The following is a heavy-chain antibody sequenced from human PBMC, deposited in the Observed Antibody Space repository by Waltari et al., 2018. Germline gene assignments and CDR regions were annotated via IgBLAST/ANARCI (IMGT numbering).Heavy chain of an antibody. CDR2: IIPIFGTA. CDR1: GGTFSSYA. D-gene: IGHD6-13*01. CDR3: AKSVAAAALDAFDI. J-gene: IGHJ3*02. Sequence: QVQLVQSGAEVKKPGSSVKVSCKASGGTFSSYAISWVRQAPGQGLEWMGGIIPIFGTANYAQKFQGRVTITADESTSTAYMELSSLRAEDTAVYYCAKSVAAAALDAFDIWGQGTMVTVSS. V-gene: IGHV1-69*01.